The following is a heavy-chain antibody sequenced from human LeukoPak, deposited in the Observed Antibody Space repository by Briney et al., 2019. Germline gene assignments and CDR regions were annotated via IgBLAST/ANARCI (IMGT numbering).Heavy chain of an antibody. CDR1: GGSISSSSYY. D-gene: IGHD3-3*01. J-gene: IGHJ4*02. CDR3: ARVPTYYDFWSGYYFFDY. CDR2: IYYSGST. Sequence: SETLSLTCTVSGGSISSSSYYWGWIRQPPGKGLEWIGSIYYSGSTYYNPSLKSRVTISVDTSKNQFSLRLSSVTAADRAVYYCARVPTYYDFWSGYYFFDYWGQGTLVTVSS. V-gene: IGHV4-39*07.